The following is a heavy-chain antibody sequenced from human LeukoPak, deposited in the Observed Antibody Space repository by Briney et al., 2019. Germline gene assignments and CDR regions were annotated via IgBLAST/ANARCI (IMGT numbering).Heavy chain of an antibody. CDR2: IYTSGST. Sequence: SETLSLTCTVSGGSISSGSYYWSWIRQPAGKGLEWIGRIYTSGSTNYNPSLKSRVTISVDTSKNQFSLKLSSVTAADTAVYYCAREEDGGARDWGQGTLVTVSS. V-gene: IGHV4-61*02. D-gene: IGHD4-23*01. CDR1: GGSISSGSYY. J-gene: IGHJ4*02. CDR3: AREEDGGARD.